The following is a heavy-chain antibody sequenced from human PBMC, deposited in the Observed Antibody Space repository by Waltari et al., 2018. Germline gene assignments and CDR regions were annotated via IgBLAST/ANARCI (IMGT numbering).Heavy chain of an antibody. D-gene: IGHD6-13*01. CDR3: ARGRLMAAHRFFDF. CDR2: VMKDGNEK. Sequence: EVQLVESGGGLVQPGGSLRLSCAASGFTFSAYGMSWVRQTPGKGVGWGAYVMKDGNEKYYVDSVRGRFTIFRDNAKNSLYLQMNSLRGEDTAVYYCARGRLMAAHRFFDFWGQGTLVTVSS. CDR1: GFTFSAYG. J-gene: IGHJ4*02. V-gene: IGHV3-7*01.